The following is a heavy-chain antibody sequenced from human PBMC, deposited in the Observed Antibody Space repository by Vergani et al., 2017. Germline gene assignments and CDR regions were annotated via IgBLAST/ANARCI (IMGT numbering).Heavy chain of an antibody. CDR2: IIPILGTA. Sequence: QVQLVQSGAEVKKPGSSVKVSCKASGGTFSSYAISWVRQAPGQGLEWMGGIIPILGTANYAQKSQGRVTITADESPSTAYMELCSLRSEDTAVYYCARGTSMTTVTNDAFDIWGQGTMVTVSS. CDR1: GGTFSSYA. D-gene: IGHD4-17*01. J-gene: IGHJ3*02. CDR3: ARGTSMTTVTNDAFDI. V-gene: IGHV1-69*11.